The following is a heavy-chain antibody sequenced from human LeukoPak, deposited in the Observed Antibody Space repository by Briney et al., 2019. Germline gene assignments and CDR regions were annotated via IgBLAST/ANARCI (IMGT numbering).Heavy chain of an antibody. CDR1: GFTFSSYS. CDR3: AREMRVTMIVVASRGAFDI. Sequence: PGGSLRLSCAASGFTFSSYSMNWVRQAPGKGLEWVSSISSSSSYIYYADSVKGRFTISRDNAKNSLYLQMNSLRAEDTAVYYCAREMRVTMIVVASRGAFDIWGQGTMVTVSS. V-gene: IGHV3-21*01. CDR2: ISSSSSYI. J-gene: IGHJ3*02. D-gene: IGHD3-22*01.